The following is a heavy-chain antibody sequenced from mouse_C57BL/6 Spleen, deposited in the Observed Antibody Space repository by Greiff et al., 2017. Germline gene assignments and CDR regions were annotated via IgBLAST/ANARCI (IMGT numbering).Heavy chain of an antibody. CDR1: GYTFTSYW. V-gene: IGHV1-52*01. CDR3: ARYYGSSVWYFDV. Sequence: VQLQQPGAELVRPGSSVKLSCKASGYTFTSYWMHWVKQRPIQGLEWIGNIDPSDSETHYNQKFKDKATLTVDKSSSTAYMQLSSLTSEDSAVYYCARYYGSSVWYFDVWGTGTTVTVSS. J-gene: IGHJ1*03. D-gene: IGHD1-1*01. CDR2: IDPSDSET.